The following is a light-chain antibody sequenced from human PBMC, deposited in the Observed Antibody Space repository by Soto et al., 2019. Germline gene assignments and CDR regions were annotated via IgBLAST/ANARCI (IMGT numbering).Light chain of an antibody. CDR3: AAWDDSRTGPV. CDR1: TSNIGSNS. V-gene: IGLV1-44*01. Sequence: QSVLTQPPSASGTPGQRVTMSCSGSTSNIGSNSVSWYQQFPGTAPKLLIYNNDQRPSGVPDRFSGSKSGTSASLAISGLQSDDEADYYCAAWDDSRTGPVFGGGTQLTVL. J-gene: IGLJ7*01. CDR2: NND.